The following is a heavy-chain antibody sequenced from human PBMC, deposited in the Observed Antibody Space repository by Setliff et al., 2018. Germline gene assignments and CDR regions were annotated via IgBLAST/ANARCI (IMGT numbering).Heavy chain of an antibody. CDR2: INNYNTNT. J-gene: IGHJ4*02. D-gene: IGHD3-22*01. Sequence: ASVKVSCKTSGYTFTNYGITWVRQAPGQGLEWMGWINNYNTNTNYAQKLQGRVAMTTDTSTSIAYMELRSLRSDDSAVYYCARINFYVSSGHYYAPDYWGQGTLVTVSS. CDR1: GYTFTNYG. V-gene: IGHV1-18*01. CDR3: ARINFYVSSGHYYAPDY.